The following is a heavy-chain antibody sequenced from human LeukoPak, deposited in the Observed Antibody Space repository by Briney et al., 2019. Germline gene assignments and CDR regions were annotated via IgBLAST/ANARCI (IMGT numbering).Heavy chain of an antibody. Sequence: SETLSLTCTVSGGSISSYYWGWIRQPAGKGLEWIGRIYTSGSTNYNPSLKSRVTMSVDTSKNQFSLKLSSVTAADTAVYYCAGSISNLYYYYYYYMDVWGKGTTVTVSS. CDR2: IYTSGST. V-gene: IGHV4-4*07. D-gene: IGHD4-11*01. CDR1: GGSISSYY. CDR3: AGSISNLYYYYYYYMDV. J-gene: IGHJ6*03.